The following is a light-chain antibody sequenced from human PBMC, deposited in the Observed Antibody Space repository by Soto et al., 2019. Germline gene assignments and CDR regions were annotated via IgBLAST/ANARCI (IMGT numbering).Light chain of an antibody. CDR3: SAYTNANTLT. Sequence: QSVLTQPASVSGSPGQSVTISCTGTSNDIGAYDYVSWYQQVPGKAPKILIFDVNYRPSEISRRFSGSKSGNSASLTISARQPADEADYYCSAYTNANTLTFGGATQLTV. CDR2: DVN. V-gene: IGLV2-14*03. J-gene: IGLJ2*01. CDR1: SNDIGAYDY.